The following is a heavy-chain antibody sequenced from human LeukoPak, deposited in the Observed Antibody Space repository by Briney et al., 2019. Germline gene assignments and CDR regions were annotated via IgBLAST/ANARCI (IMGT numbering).Heavy chain of an antibody. CDR3: ARVGGSSSGFYYYYGMDV. CDR2: IYTSGST. D-gene: IGHD6-6*01. J-gene: IGHJ6*02. Sequence: SETLSLTCTVSGVSISSYYWSWVRQPAGKGLEWVGRIYTSGSTNYNPSLKSRVTMSVDTSKNQFSLKLSSATAADTAVYYCARVGGSSSGFYYYYGMDVWGQGTTVTVSS. V-gene: IGHV4-4*07. CDR1: GVSISSYY.